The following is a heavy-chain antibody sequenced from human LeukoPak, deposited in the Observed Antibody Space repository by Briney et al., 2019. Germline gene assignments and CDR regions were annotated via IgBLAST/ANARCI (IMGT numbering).Heavy chain of an antibody. CDR1: GYTFTTYY. CDR2: INPTVGST. J-gene: IGHJ4*02. D-gene: IGHD1-26*01. V-gene: IGHV1-46*03. CDR3: ARDGEYSGGYLDY. Sequence: ASVKVSCKASGYTFTTYYMHWVRQAPGQGLEWMGIINPTVGSTTYAQKFQGRVTMTRDTSTSTVFMELSSLRSEDTAVYYCARDGEYSGGYLDYWGQGTLVPVSS.